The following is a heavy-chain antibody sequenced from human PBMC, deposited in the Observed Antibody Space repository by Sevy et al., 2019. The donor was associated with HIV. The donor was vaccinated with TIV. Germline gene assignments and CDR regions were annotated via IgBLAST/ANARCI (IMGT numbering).Heavy chain of an antibody. CDR1: GFTFSTYS. V-gene: IGHV3-21*01. CDR3: ARYASTTGLDY. J-gene: IGHJ4*02. CDR2: ISSSSTYI. D-gene: IGHD1-1*01. Sequence: GGSLRLSCAASGFTFSTYSMNGVRQAPGKGLEWVSSISSSSTYIFYADSLRGRLTISRDNAKNSLYLQMNSLRAEDTAVYYCARYASTTGLDYWGQGTLVTVSS.